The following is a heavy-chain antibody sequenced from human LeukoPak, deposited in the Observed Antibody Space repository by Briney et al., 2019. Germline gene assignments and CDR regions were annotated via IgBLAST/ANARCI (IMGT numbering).Heavy chain of an antibody. Sequence: GGSLRLSCAASGFTFSTYNMIWFRQAPGKGPEWVSAISSSSSNTYYSDSVKGRFTISRDNAKNSLFLQMNSLRAEDTAVYYCGRASGGILGWFFSNWGQGTLVTVSS. D-gene: IGHD3-3*01. J-gene: IGHJ4*02. CDR3: GRASGGILGWFFSN. CDR2: ISSSSSNT. V-gene: IGHV3-21*01. CDR1: GFTFSTYN.